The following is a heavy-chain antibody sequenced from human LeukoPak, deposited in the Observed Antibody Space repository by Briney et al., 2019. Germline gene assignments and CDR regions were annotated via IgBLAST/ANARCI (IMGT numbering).Heavy chain of an antibody. V-gene: IGHV3-49*03. CDR1: GFTFGDYA. J-gene: IGHJ4*02. CDR2: IRSKAYGGTT. Sequence: GGSLRLSCTASGFTFGDYAMSWFRQAPGKGLEWVGFIRSKAYGGTTEYAASVKGRFTISRDDSKSIAYLQMNSLKTEDTAAYYCTKQLDDLRIDYWGQGTLVTVSS. CDR3: TKQLDDLRIDY. D-gene: IGHD6-13*01.